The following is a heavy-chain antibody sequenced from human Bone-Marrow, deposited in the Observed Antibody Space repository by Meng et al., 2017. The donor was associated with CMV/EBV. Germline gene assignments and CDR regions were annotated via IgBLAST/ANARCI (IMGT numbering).Heavy chain of an antibody. J-gene: IGHJ4*02. Sequence: GGSLRLSCTASGFSFDNYGMSWVRQTPGKGLEWVSSINWSGDGTAYADSVKGRFTISRDNAKNSLYLQMNSLRSEDTAVYYCAREGRDREFDYWGQGTLVTVSS. D-gene: IGHD3-22*01. CDR1: GFSFDNYG. V-gene: IGHV3-20*04. CDR2: INWSGDGT. CDR3: AREGRDREFDY.